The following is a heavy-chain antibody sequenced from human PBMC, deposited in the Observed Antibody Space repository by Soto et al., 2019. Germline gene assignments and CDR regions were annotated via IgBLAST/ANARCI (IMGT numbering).Heavy chain of an antibody. CDR3: ARIAHRYGIFDY. V-gene: IGHV2-70*11. CDR1: GFSLSTSGMC. D-gene: IGHD5-18*01. Sequence: SGPTLVNPTQTLTLTCTFSGFSLSTSGMCVSWIRQPPGKALEWLARIDWDDDKYYSTSLKTRLTISKDTSKNQVVLTMTNMDPVDTATYYCARIAHRYGIFDYWGQGTLVTVSS. J-gene: IGHJ4*02. CDR2: IDWDDDK.